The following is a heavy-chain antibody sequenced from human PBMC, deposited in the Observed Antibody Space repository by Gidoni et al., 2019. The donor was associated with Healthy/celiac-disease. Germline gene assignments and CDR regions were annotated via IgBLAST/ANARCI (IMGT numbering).Heavy chain of an antibody. CDR1: ARSISSGGYY. V-gene: IGHV4-31*03. CDR3: ARDKDSSGYFFY. D-gene: IGHD3-22*01. Sequence: VPLQESCPRLVKPSQTLSLTCTFSARSISSGGYYWSWIRQHPGKGLAWIGYLYYSGSTYYNPSLKSRVTISVDTAKNQFSLKLSSVTAADTAVYYCARDKDSSGYFFYWGQGTLVTVSS. CDR2: LYYSGST. J-gene: IGHJ4*02.